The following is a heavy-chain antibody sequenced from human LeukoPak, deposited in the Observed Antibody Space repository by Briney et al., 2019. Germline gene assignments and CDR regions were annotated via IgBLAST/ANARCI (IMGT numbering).Heavy chain of an antibody. Sequence: SETLSLTCTVSGGSISSSSYYWGWIRQPPGKGLEWIGEINHSGSTNYNPSLKSRVTISVDTSKNQFSLKLSSVTAADTAVYYCARGYQGFWRPYYYYYMDVWGKGTTVTVSS. J-gene: IGHJ6*03. CDR1: GGSISSSSYY. V-gene: IGHV4-39*07. D-gene: IGHD3-3*01. CDR2: INHSGST. CDR3: ARGYQGFWRPYYYYYMDV.